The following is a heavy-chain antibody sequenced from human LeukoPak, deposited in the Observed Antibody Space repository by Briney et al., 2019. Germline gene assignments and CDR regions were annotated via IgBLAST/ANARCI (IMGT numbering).Heavy chain of an antibody. Sequence: SETLSLTCTVSGGSISRSYEYWGCIRQPSGKGLQWIGHIYYSGSIYYNPSLRSRLTISIDTSKNQFSLKLGSVTAADTAVYYCARQSGSRGAFDIWGQGTMVIVSS. D-gene: IGHD3-10*01. CDR2: IYYSGSI. V-gene: IGHV4-39*01. CDR3: ARQSGSRGAFDI. J-gene: IGHJ3*02. CDR1: GGSISRSYEY.